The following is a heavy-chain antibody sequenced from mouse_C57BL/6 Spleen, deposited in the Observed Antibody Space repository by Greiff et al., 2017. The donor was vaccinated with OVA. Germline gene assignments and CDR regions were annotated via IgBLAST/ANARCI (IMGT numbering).Heavy chain of an antibody. CDR2: IHPNSGST. Sequence: QVQLQQPGAELVKPGASVKLSCKASGYTFTSYWMHWVKQRPGQGLEWIGMIHPNSGSTNYNEKFKSKATLTVDKSSSTAYMQLSSLTSEDSAVYYCARSSIYDGYSGAMDYWGQGTSVTVSS. V-gene: IGHV1-64*01. CDR3: ARSSIYDGYSGAMDY. CDR1: GYTFTSYW. J-gene: IGHJ4*01. D-gene: IGHD2-3*01.